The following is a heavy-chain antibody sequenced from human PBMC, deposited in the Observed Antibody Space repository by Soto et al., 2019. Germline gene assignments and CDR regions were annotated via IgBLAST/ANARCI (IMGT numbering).Heavy chain of an antibody. V-gene: IGHV4-34*01. J-gene: IGHJ6*02. CDR1: VGSFSVYY. Sequence: TSETLSVTCAFYVGSFSVYYWGVIGQPPGKGLDWIGEINHSGSTNYNPSLKSRVTISADTSKNQFPLKLSSVTAADTAVYYCARGFRSSSWYGAKGMDVWGQGTTVTGSS. D-gene: IGHD6-13*01. CDR2: INHSGST. CDR3: ARGFRSSSWYGAKGMDV.